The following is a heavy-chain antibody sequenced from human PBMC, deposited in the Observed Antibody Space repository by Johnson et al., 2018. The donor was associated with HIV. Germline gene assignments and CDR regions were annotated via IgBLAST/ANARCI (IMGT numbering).Heavy chain of an antibody. J-gene: IGHJ3*02. Sequence: VQLVESGGGLVQPGGSLRLSCAASGFTVSRNYMNWVRQAPGKGLEWVSVIYSGGDTYYAESVKGRFTISSDNFKNTLYLQMNSLKVEDTAVYYCVRGAAFDIWGQGTMVIVSS. CDR3: VRGAAFDI. V-gene: IGHV3-66*01. CDR1: GFTVSRNY. CDR2: IYSGGDT.